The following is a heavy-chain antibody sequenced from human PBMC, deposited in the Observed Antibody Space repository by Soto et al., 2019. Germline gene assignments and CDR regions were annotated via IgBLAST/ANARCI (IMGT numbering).Heavy chain of an antibody. CDR2: INPNSGGT. CDR3: ARRPDHVLYAMDV. CDR1: GYTFTGYY. Sequence: GASVKVSCKASGYTFTGYYMHWVRQAPGQGLEWMGWINPNSGGTNYAQKFQGWVTMTRDTSISTAYMELSRLRSDDTAVYYCARRPDHVLYAMDVWGQGTTVTVSS. D-gene: IGHD6-6*01. J-gene: IGHJ6*02. V-gene: IGHV1-2*04.